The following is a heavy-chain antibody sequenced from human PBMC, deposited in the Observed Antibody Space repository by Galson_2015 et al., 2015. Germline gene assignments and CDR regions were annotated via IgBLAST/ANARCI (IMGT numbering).Heavy chain of an antibody. Sequence: SLRLSCAASGFTFDDYAMHWVRQAPGKGLEWVSGISWNSGSIGYADSAKGRFTISRDNAKNSLYLQMNSLRAEDTALYYCAKDSRGSSSTFDYWGQGTLVTVSS. CDR3: AKDSRGSSSTFDY. CDR2: ISWNSGSI. CDR1: GFTFDDYA. V-gene: IGHV3-9*01. J-gene: IGHJ4*02. D-gene: IGHD6-6*01.